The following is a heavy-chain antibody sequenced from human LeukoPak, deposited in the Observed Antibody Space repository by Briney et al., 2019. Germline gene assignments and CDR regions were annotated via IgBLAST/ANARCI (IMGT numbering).Heavy chain of an antibody. Sequence: GGSLRLPCTASGFTFGDYAMSWFRQAPGKGLEWVGFIRSKAYGGTTEYAASVKGRFTISRDDSKSIAYLQMNSLKTEDTAVYYCTRDHRLLWFGELLVNDYWGQGTLVTVSS. CDR2: IRSKAYGGTT. D-gene: IGHD3-10*01. CDR3: TRDHRLLWFGELLVNDY. J-gene: IGHJ4*02. V-gene: IGHV3-49*03. CDR1: GFTFGDYA.